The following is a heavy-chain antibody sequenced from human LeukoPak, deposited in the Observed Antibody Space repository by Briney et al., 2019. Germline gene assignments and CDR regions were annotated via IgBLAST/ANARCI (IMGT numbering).Heavy chain of an antibody. V-gene: IGHV3-21*01. Sequence: GGSLRLSCAASGFTFSPYSMNWVRQAPGKGLDWVSYISSSGTFICCADSVKGRFTVSRDNAKNLLFLQMDSLRVEDTAVYYCARDPGVPAAPLDYWGLGTLVTVSS. D-gene: IGHD2-2*01. CDR1: GFTFSPYS. J-gene: IGHJ4*02. CDR3: ARDPGVPAAPLDY. CDR2: ISSSGTFI.